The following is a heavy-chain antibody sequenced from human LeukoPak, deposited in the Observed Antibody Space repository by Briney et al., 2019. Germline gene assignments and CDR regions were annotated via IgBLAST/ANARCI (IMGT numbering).Heavy chain of an antibody. J-gene: IGHJ4*02. CDR1: GFTFSSYA. Sequence: QPGGSLRLSCAASGFTFSSYAMSWVRQAPGKGLEWVSAISGSGGSTYYADSVKGRFTISRDNSKNTLYLQMNSLRADDTAVYYCAEAMAATPYFDYWGQGTLVTVSS. CDR2: ISGSGGST. D-gene: IGHD5-24*01. V-gene: IGHV3-23*01. CDR3: AEAMAATPYFDY.